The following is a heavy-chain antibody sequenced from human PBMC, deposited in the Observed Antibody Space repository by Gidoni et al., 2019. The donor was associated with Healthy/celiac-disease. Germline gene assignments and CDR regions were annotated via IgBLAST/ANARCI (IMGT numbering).Heavy chain of an antibody. D-gene: IGHD2-2*02. CDR1: GFNFSNAW. J-gene: IGHJ4*02. CDR2: IKSKTDGGTT. Sequence: VPLVESGGGLVKPVWSLSFSFSASGFNFSNAWMSWFRQAPGKGLELVGRIKSKTDGGTTDYAEHVKGRFTISRDDSKNTLYLQMNSLKTEDTAVYYCTTSQYQLLYGYYFDYWGQGTLVTVSS. CDR3: TTSQYQLLYGYYFDY. V-gene: IGHV3-15*01.